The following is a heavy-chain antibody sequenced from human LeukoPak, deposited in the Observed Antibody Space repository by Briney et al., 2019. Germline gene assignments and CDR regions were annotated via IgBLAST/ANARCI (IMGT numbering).Heavy chain of an antibody. CDR1: GFTFDAYG. J-gene: IGHJ4*02. CDR3: ARVWSPPYTSSWPDYFDY. Sequence: GGSLRLSCAASGFTFDAYGMHWVRQAPGKGLEWVSSISSSSSYIYYGDSVKGRFTISRDNAKNSLYLQMNSLRAEDTAVYYCARVWSPPYTSSWPDYFDYWGQGTLVTVSS. V-gene: IGHV3-21*01. D-gene: IGHD6-13*01. CDR2: ISSSSSYI.